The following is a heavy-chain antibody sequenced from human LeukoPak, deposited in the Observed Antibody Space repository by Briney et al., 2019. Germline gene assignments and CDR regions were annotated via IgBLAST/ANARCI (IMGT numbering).Heavy chain of an antibody. D-gene: IGHD3-16*01. CDR2: ISHRGST. Sequence: SETLSLTCTVSGGSISGYYWSWIRQPPGKAPEWIGYISHRGSTKYNFSLKSRVTMSVDTSKNQFSLKLSSVIAADTAMYYCARGFEGVAGWFDPWGQGTLSPSPQ. V-gene: IGHV4-59*01. J-gene: IGHJ5*02. CDR3: ARGFEGVAGWFDP. CDR1: GGSISGYY.